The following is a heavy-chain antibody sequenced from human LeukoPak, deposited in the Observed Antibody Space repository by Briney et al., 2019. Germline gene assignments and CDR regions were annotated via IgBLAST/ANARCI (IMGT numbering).Heavy chain of an antibody. CDR2: ITASGRST. J-gene: IGHJ4*02. Sequence: GGPLRLSCAASGFIISDYQLRWVRQAPGKGREWISYITASGRSTNYADSLKGRFTISKDNAKNSVVLQMNSLRAEDTAVYYCTRERRGSYYAFESWGQGTQVSVSS. CDR3: TRERRGSYYAFES. D-gene: IGHD3-16*01. V-gene: IGHV3-11*01. CDR1: GFIISDYQ.